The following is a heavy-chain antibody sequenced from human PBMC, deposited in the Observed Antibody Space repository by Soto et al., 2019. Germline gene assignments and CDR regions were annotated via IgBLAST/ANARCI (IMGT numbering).Heavy chain of an antibody. CDR3: ARSGGLDRDFNY. J-gene: IGHJ4*02. D-gene: IGHD2-15*01. V-gene: IGHV1-69*12. CDR1: GGTFSSDS. Sequence: QVQLVQSGAEVKKPGSSVKVSCKASGGTFSSDSFSWVRQAPGQGLEWMGGIIPMFDTPIYAQKFQDRVTITADESTSTAYMQLIRLRPGDTAVYYCARSGGLDRDFNYWGQGSLVTVSS. CDR2: IIPMFDTP.